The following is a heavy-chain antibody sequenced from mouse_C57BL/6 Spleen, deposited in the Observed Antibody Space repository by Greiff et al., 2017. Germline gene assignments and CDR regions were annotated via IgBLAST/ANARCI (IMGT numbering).Heavy chain of an antibody. Sequence: VQLQQSGAELVRPGASVKLSCTASGFNIKDDYMHWVKQRPEQGLEWIGWIDPENGDTEDASKFQGKATITADTSSNTAYLQLSSLTSEDTAVYYCTRGGYSSAYWGQGTLVTVSA. CDR1: GFNIKDDY. CDR2: IDPENGDT. CDR3: TRGGYSSAY. D-gene: IGHD2-3*01. J-gene: IGHJ3*01. V-gene: IGHV14-4*01.